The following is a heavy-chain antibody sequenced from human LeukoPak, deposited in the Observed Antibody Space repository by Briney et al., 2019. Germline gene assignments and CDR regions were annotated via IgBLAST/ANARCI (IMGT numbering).Heavy chain of an antibody. V-gene: IGHV3-7*01. CDR1: GFTFSQYW. Sequence: GGSLRLSCAASGFTFSQYWMSWVRQAPGKGLEWVANIKHDGSEKQDGSEKNYVDSVKGRFTISRDNAKNSLYLQMNSLRAEDTVVYYGARLGRGVDPSNMDVWGKGTTVTVSS. D-gene: IGHD3-10*01. J-gene: IGHJ6*03. CDR2: IKHDGSEKQDGSEK. CDR3: ARLGRGVDPSNMDV.